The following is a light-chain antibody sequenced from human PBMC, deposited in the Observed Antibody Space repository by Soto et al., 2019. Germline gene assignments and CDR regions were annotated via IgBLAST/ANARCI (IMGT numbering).Light chain of an antibody. Sequence: QSALTQPPSASGSPGQSVTISCTGTSSDVGAYKYVSWYQQYPGKAPKLMIYEVTKRPSGVPDRFSGSKSGNTDSLTVSGRPAEDEADYYCTSYVGNDIWVFGGGTKLTVL. CDR2: EVT. J-gene: IGLJ3*02. V-gene: IGLV2-8*01. CDR1: SSDVGAYKY. CDR3: TSYVGNDIWV.